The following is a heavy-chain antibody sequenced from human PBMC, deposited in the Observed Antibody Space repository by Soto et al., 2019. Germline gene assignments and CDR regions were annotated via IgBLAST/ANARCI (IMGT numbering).Heavy chain of an antibody. CDR2: ISGSGGST. CDR1: GFTFSSYA. D-gene: IGHD3-16*02. CDR3: ATDIIWGSYRSNGWFDP. V-gene: IGHV3-23*01. J-gene: IGHJ5*02. Sequence: GGSLRLSCAASGFTFSSYAMSWVRQAPGKGLEWVSAISGSGGSTYYADSVKGRFTISRDNSKNTLYLQMNSLRAEDTAVYYCATDIIWGSYRSNGWFDPWGQGTLVTVSS.